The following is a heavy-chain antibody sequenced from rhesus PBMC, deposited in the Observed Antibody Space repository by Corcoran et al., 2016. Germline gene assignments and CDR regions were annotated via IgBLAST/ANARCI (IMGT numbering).Heavy chain of an antibody. CDR1: GGSISSDY. J-gene: IGHJ4*01. CDR3: ASNTVGTVWGSSYFHY. CDR2: ISRRGGST. V-gene: IGHV4-173*01. Sequence: QLQLQESGPGLVKPSETLSLTCAVSGGSISSDYWTWSRQPPGKGLEWIGRISRRGGSTDYNPSLKSRVTISTDTYKKQFSLMLSSVPAADTAVYYCASNTVGTVWGSSYFHYWGQGVLVTVSS. D-gene: IGHD5-24*01.